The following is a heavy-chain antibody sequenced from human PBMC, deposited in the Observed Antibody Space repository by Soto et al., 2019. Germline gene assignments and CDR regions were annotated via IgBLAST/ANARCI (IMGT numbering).Heavy chain of an antibody. D-gene: IGHD2-2*01. CDR1: GCSINSFGYL. J-gene: IGHJ6*02. CDR3: ERLAGYCSTNGCHGDYAMDV. V-gene: IGHV4-31*02. Sequence: PSVTLCLTRTFSGCSINSFGYLWSLIPQHPRKGLEWIGYMYYRGSTYYTPSLKSRITISVDTSKKKFSLKLSSVTAADTAVYYCERLAGYCSTNGCHGDYAMDVWGQGTPATVSS. CDR2: MYYRGST.